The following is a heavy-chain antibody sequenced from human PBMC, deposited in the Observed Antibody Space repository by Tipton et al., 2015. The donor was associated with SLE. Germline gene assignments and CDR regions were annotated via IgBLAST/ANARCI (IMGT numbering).Heavy chain of an antibody. J-gene: IGHJ2*01. CDR3: AREPTRGWYFDL. V-gene: IGHV3-21*03. D-gene: IGHD3-10*01. CDR2: ISLGSSYI. CDR1: GFTFSSYA. Sequence: SLRLSCVVSGFTFSSYAMNWVRQAPGKGLEWVSSISLGSSYIYYADSVKGRFTISRDNAKNSLYLQMSSLRPEDTAIYYCAREPTRGWYFDLWGRGTLVTVSS.